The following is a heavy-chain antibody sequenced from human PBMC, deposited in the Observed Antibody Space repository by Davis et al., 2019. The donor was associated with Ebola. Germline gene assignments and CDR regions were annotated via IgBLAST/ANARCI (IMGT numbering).Heavy chain of an antibody. CDR3: ARDIYSGSSLGYYYYYGMDV. V-gene: IGHV3-7*01. J-gene: IGHJ6*02. Sequence: GESLKISCAASGFTFSSYWMSWVRQAPGKGLEWVANIKQDGSEKYYVDSVKGRFTISRDNAKNSLYLQMNSLRAEDTAVYYCARDIYSGSSLGYYYYYGMDVWGQGTTVTVSS. CDR2: IKQDGSEK. CDR1: GFTFSSYW. D-gene: IGHD1-26*01.